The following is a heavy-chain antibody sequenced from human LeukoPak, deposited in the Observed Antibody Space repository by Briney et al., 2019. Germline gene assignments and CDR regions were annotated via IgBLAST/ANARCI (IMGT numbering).Heavy chain of an antibody. V-gene: IGHV4-39*01. CDR3: ARLQYSGSYYVPKSYYFDY. D-gene: IGHD1-26*01. J-gene: IGHJ4*02. Sequence: SETLSLTCTVSGGSISSSSYYWGWLRQPPGKGLEWIGSIYYSGSTYYNPSLKSRVTISVDTSKNQFSLKLSSVTAADTAVYYCARLQYSGSYYVPKSYYFDYWGQGTLVTVSS. CDR1: GGSISSSSYY. CDR2: IYYSGST.